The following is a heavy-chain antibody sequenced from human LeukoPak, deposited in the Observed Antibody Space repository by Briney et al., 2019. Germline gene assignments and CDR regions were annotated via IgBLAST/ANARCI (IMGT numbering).Heavy chain of an antibody. Sequence: PGGSLRLSCAASGFTFSSYAMHWVRQAPGKGLEYVSAISSNGGRTYYANSVKGRFTISRDNSKNTLYLQMGGLRAEDMAVYYCAREGVEWLRGSMDVWGQGTTVTVSS. CDR2: ISSNGGRT. D-gene: IGHD5-12*01. J-gene: IGHJ6*02. V-gene: IGHV3-64*01. CDR3: AREGVEWLRGSMDV. CDR1: GFTFSSYA.